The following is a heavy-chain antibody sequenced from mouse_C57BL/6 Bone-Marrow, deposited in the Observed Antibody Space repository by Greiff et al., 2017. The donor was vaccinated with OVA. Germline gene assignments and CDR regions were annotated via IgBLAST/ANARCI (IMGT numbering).Heavy chain of an antibody. CDR1: GYTFTDYY. CDR3: ARKGLGDY. CDR2: INPYNGGT. V-gene: IGHV1-19*01. J-gene: IGHJ2*01. Sequence: VQLQQSGPVLVKPGASVKMSCKASGYTFTDYYMNWVKQSHGKSLEWIGVINPYNGGTSYNQKFKGKATLTVDKSSSTAYMALNSLTSEDSAVYYCARKGLGDYWGQGTTLTVSS. D-gene: IGHD3-3*01.